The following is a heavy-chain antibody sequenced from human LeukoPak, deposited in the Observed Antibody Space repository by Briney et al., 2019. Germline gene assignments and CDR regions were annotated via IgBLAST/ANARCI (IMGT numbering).Heavy chain of an antibody. CDR3: ARVDSSSSRGNYFDY. CDR2: IYYSGTT. Sequence: SETLSLTCTVSGGSISSSSYYWGWIRQPPGKGLEWIGTIYYSGTTYYNPSLKSRVTISVDTSKNQFSLKLSSVTAADTAVYYCARVDSSSSRGNYFDYWGQGTLVTVSS. V-gene: IGHV4-39*07. J-gene: IGHJ4*02. D-gene: IGHD6-6*01. CDR1: GGSISSSSYY.